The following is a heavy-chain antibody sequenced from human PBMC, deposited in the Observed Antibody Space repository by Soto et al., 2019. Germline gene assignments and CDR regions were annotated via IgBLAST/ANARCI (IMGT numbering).Heavy chain of an antibody. Sequence: QVQLVESGGGVVQPGRSLRLSCAASGFTFSSYGMHWVRQAPGKGLEWVAVISYDGSNKYYADSVKGRFTISRDNSKNTLYLQMNSLRAEDTVVYYCAKARSIIAVAGTVLFDYWGQGTLVTVSS. CDR1: GFTFSSYG. CDR3: AKARSIIAVAGTVLFDY. CDR2: ISYDGSNK. D-gene: IGHD6-19*01. V-gene: IGHV3-30*18. J-gene: IGHJ4*02.